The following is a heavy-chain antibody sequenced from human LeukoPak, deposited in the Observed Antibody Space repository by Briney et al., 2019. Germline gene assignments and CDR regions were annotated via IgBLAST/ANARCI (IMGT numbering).Heavy chain of an antibody. CDR2: ITPIFGTA. D-gene: IGHD3-22*01. J-gene: IGHJ4*02. CDR3: ARARRQPSSGYYYFDY. CDR1: GGTFSRLT. Sequence: SVKVSCKASGGTFSRLTISWVRQAPGQGFEWMGGITPIFGTANFAQKFQGRVSITADESTSTAFMELSSLRSEDTAVYYCARARRQPSSGYYYFDYWGQGTLVTVSS. V-gene: IGHV1-69*13.